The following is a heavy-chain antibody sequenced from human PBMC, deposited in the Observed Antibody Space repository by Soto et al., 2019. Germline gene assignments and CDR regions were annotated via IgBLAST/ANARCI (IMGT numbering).Heavy chain of an antibody. CDR3: AREGYCSGGSCYGYFQH. D-gene: IGHD2-15*01. CDR2: ISSSSSTI. CDR1: GFTFSSYS. V-gene: IGHV3-48*01. Sequence: GGSLRLSCAASGFTFSSYSMNWVRQAPGKGLEWVSYISSSSSTIYYADSVKGRFTISRDNAKNSLYLQMNSLRAEDTAVYYCAREGYCSGGSCYGYFQHWGQGTLVTVSS. J-gene: IGHJ1*01.